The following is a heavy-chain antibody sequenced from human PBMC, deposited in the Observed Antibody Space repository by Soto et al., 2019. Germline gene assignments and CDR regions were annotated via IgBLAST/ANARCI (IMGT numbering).Heavy chain of an antibody. CDR1: GFACSSDA. D-gene: IGHD5-12*01. J-gene: IGHJ3*02. CDR2: ISGSGGST. V-gene: IGHV3-23*01. Sequence: PGGSLRLSCAASGFACSSDAMSGGRQAAEKGLEWVSAISGSGGSTYYADSVRGRFTISRDNSKNTLYLQMNSLRAEDTAVYYCAKRQVGSGYDYAFDIWGQGTMVTVSS. CDR3: AKRQVGSGYDYAFDI.